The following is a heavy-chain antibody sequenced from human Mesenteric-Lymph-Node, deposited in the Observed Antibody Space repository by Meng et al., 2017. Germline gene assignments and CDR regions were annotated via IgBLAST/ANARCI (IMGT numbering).Heavy chain of an antibody. CDR2: IYHSGRT. CDR3: TTLYGDSIS. D-gene: IGHD4-17*01. V-gene: IGHV4-4*02. Sequence: VQFKDAGPGLLKPSAPLSLTCDVSGGSIRNDQWWSWVRQAPGKGLEWIGEIYHSGRTNYNPSVKSRVSMSVDKSQNHFSLRLSSVTAADTAVYYCTTLYGDSISWGQGTLVTVSS. CDR1: GGSIRNDQW. J-gene: IGHJ4*02.